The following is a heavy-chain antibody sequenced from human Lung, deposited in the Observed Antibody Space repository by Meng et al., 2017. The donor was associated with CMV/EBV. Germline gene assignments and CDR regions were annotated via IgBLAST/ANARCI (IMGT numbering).Heavy chain of an antibody. V-gene: IGHV4-4*02. CDR1: GDSITNHNW. CDR3: LRRSGGSV. Sequence: QVQLGGSGQDLVKPSETLSLTCAVSGDSITNHNWWAWVRQPPGKGLEWIGEIPHRGSSAYNPSLKSRVSMSIDKSKNQFSLKLTSVTAADTAVYHCLRRSGGSVWGQGTLVTVSS. J-gene: IGHJ1*01. CDR2: IPHRGSS. D-gene: IGHD3-10*01.